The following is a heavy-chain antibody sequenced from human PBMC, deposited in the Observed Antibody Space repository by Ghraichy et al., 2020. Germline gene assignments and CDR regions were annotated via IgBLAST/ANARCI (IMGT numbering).Heavy chain of an antibody. CDR1: GFTFSGYA. CDR2: ITWNSAST. CDR3: AKTGDSGWFYDY. Sequence: LSLTCAASGFTFSGYAMSWVSQAPGKGLEWVSTITWNSASTRYADSVKGRSTISRDNYKNAVYLQVTSLREDDTAVYFCAKTGDSGWFYDYWGRGTLVTVSS. D-gene: IGHD6-19*01. V-gene: IGHV3-23*01. J-gene: IGHJ4*02.